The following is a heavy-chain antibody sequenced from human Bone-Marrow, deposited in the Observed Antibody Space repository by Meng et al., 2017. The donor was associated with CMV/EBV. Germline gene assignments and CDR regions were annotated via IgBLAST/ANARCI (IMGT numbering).Heavy chain of an antibody. Sequence: GGSLRLSCAASGFTFSSYAMHWVRQAPGKGLEWVAVISYDGSNKYYADSVKGRFTISRDNSKNSLYLQMNSLRAEDTAVYYCARWTHEELNWFDPWGQGTLVTVSS. CDR3: ARWTHEELNWFDP. D-gene: IGHD3-10*01. V-gene: IGHV3-30-3*01. CDR1: GFTFSSYA. CDR2: ISYDGSNK. J-gene: IGHJ5*02.